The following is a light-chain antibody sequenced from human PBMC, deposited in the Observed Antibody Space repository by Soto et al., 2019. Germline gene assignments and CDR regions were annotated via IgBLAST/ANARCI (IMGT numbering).Light chain of an antibody. CDR3: QQYAYWPET. CDR1: QSVNTNS. Sequence: NVLTQSPGTLSLSPGERATLSCRASQSVNTNSLVWYQQRPGQAPRLVIYGASSRATGIPDRFSGSGSGTNFTLAISSLQSEDFAVYYCQQYAYWPETFGQGTKVDIK. V-gene: IGKV3-20*01. CDR2: GAS. J-gene: IGKJ1*01.